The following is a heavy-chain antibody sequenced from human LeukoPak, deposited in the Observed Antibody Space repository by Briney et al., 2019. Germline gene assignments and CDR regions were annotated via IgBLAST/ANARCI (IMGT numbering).Heavy chain of an antibody. CDR1: GFPFSDYS. CDR2: VGIDSGNT. J-gene: IGHJ4*02. D-gene: IGHD5-24*01. CDR3: ARDYKYAFDN. Sequence: TGGSLRLSCAASGFPFSDYSMSWVRQAPGKGLEWISYVGIDSGNTYYADSVKGRFTISADKAKNSLVLQMNSLRVEDTAVYYCARDYKYAFDNWGQGTLVTVSS. V-gene: IGHV3-48*01.